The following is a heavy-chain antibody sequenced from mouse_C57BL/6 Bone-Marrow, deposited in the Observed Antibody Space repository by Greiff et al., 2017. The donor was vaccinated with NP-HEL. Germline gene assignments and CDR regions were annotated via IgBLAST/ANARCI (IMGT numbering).Heavy chain of an antibody. V-gene: IGHV1-69*01. CDR1: GYTFTSYW. CDR3: AVGYYVRFAY. CDR2: IDPSDSYT. D-gene: IGHD2-3*01. Sequence: QVQLQQPGAELVMPGASVKLSCKASGYTFTSYWMHWVKQRPGQGLEWIGEIDPSDSYTNYNQKFKGKSTLTVDKSSSTAYMQLSSLTSEDSAVYYCAVGYYVRFAYWGQGTLVTVSA. J-gene: IGHJ3*01.